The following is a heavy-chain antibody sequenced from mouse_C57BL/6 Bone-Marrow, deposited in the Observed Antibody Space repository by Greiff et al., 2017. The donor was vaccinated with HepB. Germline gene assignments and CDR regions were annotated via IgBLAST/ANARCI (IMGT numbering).Heavy chain of an antibody. D-gene: IGHD2-2*01. Sequence: DVQLVESGGGLVQPGGSLSLSCAASGFTFTDYYMSWVRQPPGKALEWLGFIRNKANGYTTEYSASVKGRFTISRDNSQSILYLQMNALRAEDSATYYCARFGSGYTLGCDYWGQGTTLTVSS. CDR1: GFTFTDYY. J-gene: IGHJ2*01. CDR2: IRNKANGYTT. V-gene: IGHV7-3*01. CDR3: ARFGSGYTLGCDY.